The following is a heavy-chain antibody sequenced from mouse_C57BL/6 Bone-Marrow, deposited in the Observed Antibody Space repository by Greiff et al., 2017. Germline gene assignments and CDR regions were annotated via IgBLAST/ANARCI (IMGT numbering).Heavy chain of an antibody. Sequence: QVQLQQPGAELVMPGASVKLSCKASGYTFTSYWMHWVKQRPGQGLEWIGEIDPSDSYTNYNQKFKGKSTLTVDKSSSTDYMQLSSLTSEDSAVYYCARSTTVVATDYAMDYWGQGTSVTVSS. CDR1: GYTFTSYW. V-gene: IGHV1-69*01. CDR3: ARSTTVVATDYAMDY. J-gene: IGHJ4*01. CDR2: IDPSDSYT. D-gene: IGHD1-1*01.